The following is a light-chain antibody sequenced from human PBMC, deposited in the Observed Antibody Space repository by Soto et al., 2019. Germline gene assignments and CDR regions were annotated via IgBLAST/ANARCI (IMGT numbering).Light chain of an antibody. CDR1: QSISNW. CDR3: QHYNSYSEA. CDR2: KAS. J-gene: IGKJ1*01. Sequence: DIQMTQSPSSLSASVGDIVTFTFRASQSISNWLAWYQQKSGKGPKLLIYKASNLQTGVPSRFSGSGSGTEFTLTISSLQPDDFATYYCQHYNSYSEAFGQGTKVDIK. V-gene: IGKV1-5*03.